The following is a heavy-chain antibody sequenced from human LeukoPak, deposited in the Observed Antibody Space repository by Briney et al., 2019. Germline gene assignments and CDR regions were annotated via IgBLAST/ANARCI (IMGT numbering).Heavy chain of an antibody. CDR3: ARAGLAGNWFDP. CDR1: GGSISSGDYY. D-gene: IGHD5-12*01. CDR2: IYYSGST. V-gene: IGHV4-30-4*08. Sequence: QTLSLTCTVSGGSISSGDYYWGWVRQPPGKGGEWIGYIYYSGSTYYNPSRKSRVTISVATSNYQFSLKLSSVTAADTAVYYCARAGLAGNWFDPWGQGTLVTVSS. J-gene: IGHJ5*02.